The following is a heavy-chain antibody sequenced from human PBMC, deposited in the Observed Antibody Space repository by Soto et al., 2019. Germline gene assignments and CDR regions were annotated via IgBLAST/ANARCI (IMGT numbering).Heavy chain of an antibody. D-gene: IGHD6-13*01. CDR3: AGPIAAAGVNAFDI. V-gene: IGHV5-10-1*01. CDR1: GYSFTSYW. J-gene: IGHJ3*02. CDR2: IDPSDSYT. Sequence: GESLKISCKGSGYSFTSYWISWVRQMPGKGLEWMGRIDPSDSYTNYSPSFQGHVTISADKSISTAYLQWSSLKASDYAMYYCAGPIAAAGVNAFDIWGQGTMVTVSS.